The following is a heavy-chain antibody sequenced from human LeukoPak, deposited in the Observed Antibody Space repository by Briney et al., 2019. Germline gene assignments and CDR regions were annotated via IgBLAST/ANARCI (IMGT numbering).Heavy chain of an antibody. CDR2: INPNSGGT. V-gene: IGHV1-2*02. D-gene: IGHD6-6*01. CDR3: ARSTPEYSFDP. CDR1: GYTFTGYY. J-gene: IGHJ5*02. Sequence: GASVKVSCKASGYTFTGYYMHWVRQAPGQGLEWMGWINPNSGGTNYAQKFQGRVTMTRDTSISTAYMELSSLRSEDTAVYYCARSTPEYSFDPWGQGTLVTVSS.